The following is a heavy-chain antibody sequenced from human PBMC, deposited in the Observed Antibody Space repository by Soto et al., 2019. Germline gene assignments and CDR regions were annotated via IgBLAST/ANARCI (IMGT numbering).Heavy chain of an antibody. CDR2: IYYSGST. CDR3: ARRGSGYDESSMGYYYYMDV. J-gene: IGHJ6*03. CDR1: GGSISSSSYY. Sequence: SETLSLTCTVSGGSISSSSYYWGWIRQPPGKGLEWIGSIYYSGSTYYNPSLKSRVTTSVDTSKNHFSLKLSSVTAADTAVYYCARRGSGYDESSMGYYYYMDVWGKGTTVTVSS. D-gene: IGHD5-12*01. V-gene: IGHV4-39*02.